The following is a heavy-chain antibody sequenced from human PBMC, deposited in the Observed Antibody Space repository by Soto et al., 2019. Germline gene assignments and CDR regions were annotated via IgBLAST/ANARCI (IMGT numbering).Heavy chain of an antibody. J-gene: IGHJ6*02. D-gene: IGHD3-3*01. Sequence: GGSLRLSCAASGFRVSDNSMTWVRQAPGKGLEWVANIKQDGSEKYYVDSVKGRFTISRDNAKNSLYLQMNSLRAEDTAVYYCAREAGRFLEWFNYGMDVWGQGTTVTVSS. CDR2: IKQDGSEK. CDR1: GFRVSDNS. CDR3: AREAGRFLEWFNYGMDV. V-gene: IGHV3-7*03.